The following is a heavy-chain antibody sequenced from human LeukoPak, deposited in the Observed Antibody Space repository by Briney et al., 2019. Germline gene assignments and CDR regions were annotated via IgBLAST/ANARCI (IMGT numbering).Heavy chain of an antibody. CDR1: GGTFSSYT. CDR2: IIPILGIA. D-gene: IGHD4-17*01. V-gene: IGHV1-69*02. CDR3: ARVYGDYGWFDP. Sequence: SVKVSCKASGGTFSSYTISWLRQAPGQGLEWMGRIIPILGIANYAQKFQGRVTITADKSTSTAYMELSSLRSEDTAVYYCARVYGDYGWFDPWGQGTLVTVSS. J-gene: IGHJ5*02.